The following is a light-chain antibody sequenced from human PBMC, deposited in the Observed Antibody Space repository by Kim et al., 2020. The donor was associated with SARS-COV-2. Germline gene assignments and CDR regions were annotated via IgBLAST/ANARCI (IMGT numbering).Light chain of an antibody. V-gene: IGLV3-1*01. CDR2: QDS. CDR1: KLGDKY. CDR3: QAWDSSTEV. Sequence: GSPGQTASITCSGDKLGDKYACWYQQKPGQSPVLVIYQDSKRPSGIPERFSGSNSGNTATLTISATQAMDEADYYCQAWDSSTEVFGTGTKVTVL. J-gene: IGLJ1*01.